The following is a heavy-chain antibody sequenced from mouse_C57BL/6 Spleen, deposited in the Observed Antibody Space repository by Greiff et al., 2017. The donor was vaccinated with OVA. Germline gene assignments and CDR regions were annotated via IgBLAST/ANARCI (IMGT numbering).Heavy chain of an antibody. CDR3: ARELGGDYYAMDY. V-gene: IGHV1-61*01. CDR1: GYTFTSYW. CDR2: IYPSDSET. D-gene: IGHD4-1*01. Sequence: VQLQQSGAELVRPGSSVKLSCKASGYTFTSYWMDWVKQRPGQGLEWIGNIYPSDSETHYNQKFKDKATLTVDKSSSTAYMQLSSLTSEDSAVYYCARELGGDYYAMDYWGQGTSVTVSS. J-gene: IGHJ4*01.